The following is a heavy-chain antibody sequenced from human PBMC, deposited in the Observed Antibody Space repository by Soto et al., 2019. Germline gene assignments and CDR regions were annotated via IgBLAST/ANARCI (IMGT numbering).Heavy chain of an antibody. CDR2: IKSKTDGGTT. CDR3: TMSGLVGDSSGYYYFLYYYYGMDV. Sequence: GGSLRLSCATSGVAFSNAWMNWVRQAPGKGLEWVGRIKSKTDGGTTDYAAPVKGRFNISSDESKNTLYLQMNSLKTEDTAVYYCTMSGLVGDSSGYYYFLYYYYGMDVWGQGTTVTVSS. V-gene: IGHV3-15*07. CDR1: GVAFSNAW. J-gene: IGHJ6*02. D-gene: IGHD3-22*01.